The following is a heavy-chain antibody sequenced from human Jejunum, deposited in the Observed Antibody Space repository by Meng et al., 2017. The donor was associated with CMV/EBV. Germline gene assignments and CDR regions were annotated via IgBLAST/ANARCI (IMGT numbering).Heavy chain of an antibody. CDR2: FSTSGGAT. V-gene: IGHV3-23*01. Sequence: LTFGTYGMSWVRQAPGKGLEWVSGFSTSGGATFYADSVQGRFTLSRDQSNSTLYLQMNSLRADDTAIYYCAKDGSRSSSWQRFDSWGQGTLVTVSS. CDR1: LTFGTYG. J-gene: IGHJ4*02. CDR3: AKDGSRSSSWQRFDS. D-gene: IGHD6-13*01.